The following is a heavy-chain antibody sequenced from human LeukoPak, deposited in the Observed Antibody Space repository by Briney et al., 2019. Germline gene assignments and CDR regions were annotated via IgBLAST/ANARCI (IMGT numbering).Heavy chain of an antibody. CDR2: IRYDGSNK. V-gene: IGHV3-30*02. CDR1: GFTFSSYG. CDR3: AKDPLYGSGSPQSPDY. J-gene: IGHJ4*02. D-gene: IGHD3-10*01. Sequence: GGSLRLSCAASGFTFSSYGTHWVRQAPGKGLEWVAFIRYDGSNKYYADSVKGRFTISRDNSKNTLYLQMNSLRAEDTAVYYCAKDPLYGSGSPQSPDYWGQGTLVTVSS.